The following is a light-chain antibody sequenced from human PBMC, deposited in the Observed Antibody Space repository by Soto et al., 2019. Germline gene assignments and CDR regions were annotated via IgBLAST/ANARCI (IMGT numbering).Light chain of an antibody. Sequence: DIQLTQSPSFLSASVGDRDTITCRASQGIGSDLVWYQQKPVKAPKLLIYGASTLQGGVSSRFSGSGSGTEFTLTISSLQPEDFATYYCQQLNSYPLTFGGGTKVEIK. V-gene: IGKV1-9*01. J-gene: IGKJ4*01. CDR1: QGIGSD. CDR2: GAS. CDR3: QQLNSYPLT.